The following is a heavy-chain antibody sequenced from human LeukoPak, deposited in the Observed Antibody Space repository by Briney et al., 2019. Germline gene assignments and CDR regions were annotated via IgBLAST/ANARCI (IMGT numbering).Heavy chain of an antibody. CDR2: IYSGGST. J-gene: IGHJ4*02. V-gene: IGHV3-66*01. Sequence: GGSLRLSCTASGFTVSSNYMSWVRQAPGKGLEWVSVIYSGGSTYYADSVKGRFTISRDNSKNTLYLQMNSLRAEDTAVYYCATLYSSGWRHQTFDYWGQGTLVTVSS. CDR3: ATLYSSGWRHQTFDY. D-gene: IGHD6-19*01. CDR1: GFTVSSNY.